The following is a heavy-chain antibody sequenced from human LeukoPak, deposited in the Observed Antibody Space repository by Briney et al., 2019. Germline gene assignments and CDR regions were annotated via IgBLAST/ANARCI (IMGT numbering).Heavy chain of an antibody. V-gene: IGHV3-30*18. D-gene: IGHD3/OR15-3a*01. CDR2: VSNDGGDK. J-gene: IGHJ4*02. CDR1: EFTFSSYA. Sequence: GGSLRPSCAASEFTFSSYAMHWVRQAPGKGLEWVALVSNDGGDKYYADSVKGRFTISRDNSKNTLYLQMNSLRGEDTGVYYCAKAHLLDWLLPFDYWGQGTLVTVSS. CDR3: AKAHLLDWLLPFDY.